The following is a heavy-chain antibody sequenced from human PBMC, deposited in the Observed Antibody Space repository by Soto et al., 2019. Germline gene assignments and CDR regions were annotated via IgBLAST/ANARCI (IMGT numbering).Heavy chain of an antibody. D-gene: IGHD6-19*01. Sequence: SETLSLTCTVSGGSISSYYWSWIRQPAGKGLEWIGRIYTSGSTNYNPSLKSRVTVSVDTSKNQFSLKLSSVTAADTAVYYCAREAYSSGWYDYWGQGTLVTVSS. J-gene: IGHJ4*02. V-gene: IGHV4-4*07. CDR2: IYTSGST. CDR3: AREAYSSGWYDY. CDR1: GGSISSYY.